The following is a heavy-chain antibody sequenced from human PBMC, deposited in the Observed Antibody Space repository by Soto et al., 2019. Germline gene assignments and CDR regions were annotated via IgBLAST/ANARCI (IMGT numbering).Heavy chain of an antibody. CDR2: ISYDGSNK. Sequence: QVQLVESGGGVVQPGRSLRLSCAASGFTFRSYGMHWVRQAPGKGLEWVAVISYDGSNKYYADSVKGRFTISRDNSKNTMYLQMNSLRAEDTAIYYCAKDPGGSSSWSLGYWGQGTLVTVSS. J-gene: IGHJ4*02. CDR1: GFTFRSYG. CDR3: AKDPGGSSSWSLGY. D-gene: IGHD6-13*01. V-gene: IGHV3-30*18.